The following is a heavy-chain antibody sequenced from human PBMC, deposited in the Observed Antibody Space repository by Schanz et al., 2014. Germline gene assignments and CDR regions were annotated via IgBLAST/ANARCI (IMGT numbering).Heavy chain of an antibody. D-gene: IGHD3-10*01. J-gene: IGHJ4*02. V-gene: IGHV3-23*04. CDR3: AVLGGFGELPLDY. CDR1: GFTFSSHA. CDR2: ISASGGDT. Sequence: EVQLVESGGGLVQPGESLRLSCAASGFTFSSHAMSWVRQAPGKGLEWVSTISASGGDTLYADSVKGRFTISRDTSKNTLYLQMNSLRAEDTAVYYCAVLGGFGELPLDYRGQGTLVTVSS.